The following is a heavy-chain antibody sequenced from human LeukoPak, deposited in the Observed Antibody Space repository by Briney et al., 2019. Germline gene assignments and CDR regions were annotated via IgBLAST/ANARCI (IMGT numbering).Heavy chain of an antibody. Sequence: GGSLRLSCAASGFTFSSYEMNWIRQAPGKGLEWISYISNSGSTKYYADSVKGRFTISRDNAKNSVFLQMNGLRAEDTAVYYCAAVIDYWGQGTLVTVSS. V-gene: IGHV3-48*03. CDR1: GFTFSSYE. J-gene: IGHJ4*02. CDR3: AAVIDY. CDR2: ISNSGSTK.